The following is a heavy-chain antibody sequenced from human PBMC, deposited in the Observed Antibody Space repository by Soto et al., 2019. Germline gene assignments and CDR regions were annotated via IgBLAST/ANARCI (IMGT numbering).Heavy chain of an antibody. CDR2: ISGSGGST. CDR1: GFTFSSYA. D-gene: IGHD5-18*01. V-gene: IGHV3-23*01. J-gene: IGHJ6*02. CDR3: AKDWVQNYYYYYGMDV. Sequence: GGSLRLSCAASGFTFSSYAMSWVRQAPGKGLEWVSAISGSGGSTYYADSVKGRFTISRDNSKNTLYLQMNSLRAEDTAVYYCAKDWVQNYYYYYGMDVWGQGTTVTVSS.